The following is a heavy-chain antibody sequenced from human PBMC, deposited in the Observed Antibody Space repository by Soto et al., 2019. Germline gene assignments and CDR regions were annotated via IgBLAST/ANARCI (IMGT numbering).Heavy chain of an antibody. CDR2: ISSSSSYI. CDR1: GFTFSSYS. V-gene: IGHV3-21*01. J-gene: IGHJ6*03. Sequence: EVQLVESGGGLVKPGGSLRLSCVVSGFTFSSYSMNWVRQAPGKGLEWVSSISSSSSYIHNADSGKGRFTISRDNAKNSVYLQMTSLRAEDTAVYYCARRQYADYYYMDVWGKGTTVTVSS. D-gene: IGHD2-2*01. CDR3: ARRQYADYYYMDV.